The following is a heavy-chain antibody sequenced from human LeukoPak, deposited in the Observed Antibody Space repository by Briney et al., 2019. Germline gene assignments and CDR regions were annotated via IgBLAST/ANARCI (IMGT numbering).Heavy chain of an antibody. J-gene: IGHJ4*02. V-gene: IGHV4-34*01. D-gene: IGHD3-10*01. CDR3: ARAFPGGYYYGSGSYYSY. Sequence: SETLSLTCAVYGGSFSGYYWSWIRQPPGKGLEWIGEINHSGSTNYNPSLKSRVTISVDTSKNQFSLKLSSVTAADTAVYYCARAFPGGYYYGSGSYYSYWGQGTLVTVSS. CDR1: GGSFSGYY. CDR2: INHSGST.